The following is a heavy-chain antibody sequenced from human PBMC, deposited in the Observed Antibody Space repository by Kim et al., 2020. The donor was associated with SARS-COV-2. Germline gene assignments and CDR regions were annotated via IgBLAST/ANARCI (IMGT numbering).Heavy chain of an antibody. J-gene: IGHJ4*02. Sequence: GGSLRLSCAASGFTVSSNYMSWVRQAPGKGLEWVSVIYSGGSTYYADSVKGRFTISRDNSKNTLYLQMNSLRAEDTAVYYCASERYCSGGSCSNFDYWGQGTLVTVSS. CDR3: ASERYCSGGSCSNFDY. CDR2: IYSGGST. V-gene: IGHV3-53*01. D-gene: IGHD2-15*01. CDR1: GFTVSSNY.